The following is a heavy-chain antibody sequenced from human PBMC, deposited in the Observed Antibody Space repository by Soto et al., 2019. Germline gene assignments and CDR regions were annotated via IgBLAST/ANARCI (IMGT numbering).Heavy chain of an antibody. CDR1: GFSFRNYA. D-gene: IGHD6-19*01. V-gene: IGHV3-23*01. Sequence: GGSLRLSCAASGFSFRNYAMSWVRQAPGKGLEWVSSISGSGGTTYYADAVKGRFTISRDNSKNTLYLQMNSLRAEDTAVYYCAKGAMAGAYYFDYWGQGTLVTVSS. CDR3: AKGAMAGAYYFDY. CDR2: ISGSGGTT. J-gene: IGHJ4*02.